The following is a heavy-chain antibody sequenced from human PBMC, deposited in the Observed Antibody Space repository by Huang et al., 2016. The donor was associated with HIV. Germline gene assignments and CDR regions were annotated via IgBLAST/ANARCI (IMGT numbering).Heavy chain of an antibody. CDR1: GYVFSNYG. V-gene: IGHV1-18*01. CDR3: ARRVDYYGQIFDH. D-gene: IGHD3-10*01. CDR2: ISAYSGHT. J-gene: IGHJ4*02. Sequence: QVQWLQSGAEVKKPGASLKVACKVSGYVFSNYGFSWVRQAPGQGLEWMGWISAYSGHTNYAQKFKGRVTVTTETATCTAFLSLGGLGSDDTAVYYCARRVDYYGQIFDHWGQGTLVIVSS.